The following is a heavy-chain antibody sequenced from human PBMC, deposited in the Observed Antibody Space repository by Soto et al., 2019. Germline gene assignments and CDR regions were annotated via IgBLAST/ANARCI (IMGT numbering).Heavy chain of an antibody. Sequence: PSETLSLTFTVSGGSISSSSYYWGWIRQPPGKGLEWIGSIYYSGSTYYNPSLKSRVTISVDTSKNQFSLKLSSVTAADTAVYYCASSVQLIRFLDRKPYYYYGMDVWGQGTTVTVSS. CDR3: ASSVQLIRFLDRKPYYYYGMDV. CDR1: GGSISSSSYY. J-gene: IGHJ6*02. CDR2: IYYSGST. D-gene: IGHD3-3*01. V-gene: IGHV4-39*01.